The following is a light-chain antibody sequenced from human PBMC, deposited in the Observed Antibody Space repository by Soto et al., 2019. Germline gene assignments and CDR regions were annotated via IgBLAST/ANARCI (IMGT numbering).Light chain of an antibody. CDR1: QSVSSY. J-gene: IGKJ1*01. V-gene: IGKV3-11*01. CDR2: DAS. Sequence: EIVLTQSPATLSLSPGERATLSCRASQSVSSYFAWDQQKPGQAPRLLIYDASNRATGIPARFSGSGSGTDFPLTISSLEPEDFAVYYCQQRGNWPLTFGQGTKVEIK. CDR3: QQRGNWPLT.